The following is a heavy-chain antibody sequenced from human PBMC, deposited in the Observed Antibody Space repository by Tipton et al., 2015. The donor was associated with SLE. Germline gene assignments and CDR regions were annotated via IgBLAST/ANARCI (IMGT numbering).Heavy chain of an antibody. CDR3: ARVNGADDY. D-gene: IGHD4-17*01. CDR2: IYYSGST. V-gene: IGHV4-59*11. CDR1: AGSINSHY. J-gene: IGHJ4*02. Sequence: TLSLTCTVSAGSINSHYFSWIRQPPGKGLEWIGFIYYSGSTYYNPSLKSRVTISVDTSKNQFSLKLSSVTAADTAVYYCARVNGADDYWGQGTLVTVSS.